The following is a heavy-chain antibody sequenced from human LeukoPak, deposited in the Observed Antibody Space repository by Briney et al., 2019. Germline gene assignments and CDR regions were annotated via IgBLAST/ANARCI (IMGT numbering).Heavy chain of an antibody. CDR1: GYSISSGYY. CDR2: IYHSGST. Sequence: SETLSLTCSVSGYSISSGYYWGWIRQPPGKGLEWIGNIYHSGSTFYNPSLKSRVTISVVTSKNQFSLKLSSVTAADTAVYYCARVQWGSTGYHFDYWGQGTLVTVSS. J-gene: IGHJ4*02. CDR3: ARVQWGSTGYHFDY. D-gene: IGHD2-2*01. V-gene: IGHV4-38-2*02.